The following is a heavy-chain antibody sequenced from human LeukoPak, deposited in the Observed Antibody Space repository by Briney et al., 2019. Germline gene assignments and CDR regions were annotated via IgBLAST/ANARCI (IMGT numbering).Heavy chain of an antibody. D-gene: IGHD3-3*01. CDR1: GGSIGSIEW. CDR2: SHQTGST. J-gene: IGHJ6*03. V-gene: IGHV4-4*02. Sequence: PSETLSFTCAVSGGSIGSIEWFSWVRQTPGKGLEWIGESHQTGSTNYNPSLKSRVTISVDTSKNQFSLKLSSVTAADTAVYYCARGKEVTIFGVVIKRTYYYMDVWGKGTTVTVSS. CDR3: ARGKEVTIFGVVIKRTYYYMDV.